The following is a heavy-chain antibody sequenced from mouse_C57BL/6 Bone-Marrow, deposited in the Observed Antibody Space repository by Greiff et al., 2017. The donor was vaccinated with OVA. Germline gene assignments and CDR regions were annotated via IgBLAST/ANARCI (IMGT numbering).Heavy chain of an antibody. CDR1: EYEFPSHD. CDR2: INSDGGST. Sequence: EVKLVESGGGLVQPGESLKLSCESNEYEFPSHDMSWVRKTPEKRLELVAAINSDGGSTYYPDTMERRFIISRDNTKKTLYLQMSSLRSEDTALYYCARRVYYGNLYYAMDYWGQGTSVTVSS. J-gene: IGHJ4*01. D-gene: IGHD2-1*01. V-gene: IGHV5-2*03. CDR3: ARRVYYGNLYYAMDY.